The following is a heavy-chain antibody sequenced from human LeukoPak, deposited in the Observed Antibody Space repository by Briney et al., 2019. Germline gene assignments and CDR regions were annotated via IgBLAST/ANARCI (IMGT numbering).Heavy chain of an antibody. CDR1: GYSFTNYY. D-gene: IGHD2-2*01. CDR2: IYPSCGST. Sequence: ASVKVSCKASGYSFTNYYMHLVRQAPGPGLEWMGIIYPSCGSTTNAQKFQGRVTMTRDTSTPTVYMELSSLRSDDTAMYYCARDERDVVVVPGAMPYWGQGTLVTVSS. J-gene: IGHJ4*02. V-gene: IGHV1-46*01. CDR3: ARDERDVVVVPGAMPY.